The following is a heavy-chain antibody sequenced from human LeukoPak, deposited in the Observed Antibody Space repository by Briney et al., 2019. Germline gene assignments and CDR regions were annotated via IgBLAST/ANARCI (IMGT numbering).Heavy chain of an antibody. V-gene: IGHV4-34*01. CDR3: ARGLGWKVTPMGLFYMDV. CDR1: GGSFSGYD. CDR2: INYGGDT. J-gene: IGHJ6*03. Sequence: SETLSLTCGVDGGSFSGYDWSWVRQPPGKGLEWIGEINYGGDTNYNPSLKSRVTISVDTSKNQFSLKARSVTAADTAVYFCARGLGWKVTPMGLFYMDVWGEGATVTVSS. D-gene: IGHD1-1*01.